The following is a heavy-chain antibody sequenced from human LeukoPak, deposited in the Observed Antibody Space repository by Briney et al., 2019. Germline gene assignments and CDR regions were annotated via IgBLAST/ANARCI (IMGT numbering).Heavy chain of an antibody. V-gene: IGHV3-30*01. CDR1: GFTFSHYA. J-gene: IGHJ4*02. D-gene: IGHD1-26*01. Sequence: GGSLRLSCAASGFTFSHYAMHWVRQAPGKGLGWVAVISYDGSNTFYADSVKGRFTISRDNSKNTLYLQMNTLRAEDTAVYYCARTRNGTLKYWGQGTLVTVSS. CDR2: ISYDGSNT. CDR3: ARTRNGTLKY.